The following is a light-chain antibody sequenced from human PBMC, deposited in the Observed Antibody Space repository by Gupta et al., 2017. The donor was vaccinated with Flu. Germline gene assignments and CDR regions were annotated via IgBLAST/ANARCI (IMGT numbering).Light chain of an antibody. CDR3: CSYAGSYTSRV. CDR1: TNDLGYYDY. V-gene: IGLV2-11*01. Sequence: QSALTQPRSVSGSPGQSVTISCAGTTNDLGYYDYVSWFQQHPGKAPKLLIYDVNKRPSGVPDRVSAAKSGNTASLTISGLQADDEADYYYCSYAGSYTSRVFGTGTKVTVL. J-gene: IGLJ1*01. CDR2: DVN.